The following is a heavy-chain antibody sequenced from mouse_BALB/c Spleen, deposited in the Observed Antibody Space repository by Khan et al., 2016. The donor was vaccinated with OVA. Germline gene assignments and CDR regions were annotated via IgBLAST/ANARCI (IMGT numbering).Heavy chain of an antibody. CDR1: GYIFTNYW. J-gene: IGHJ2*01. CDR2: IYPGTDNT. CDR3: EREEYLYYIVY. D-gene: IGHD2-10*02. Sequence: QVQLKESGAELVRPGASVKLSCRTSGYIFTNYWIHWVKQRSGQGLEWIARIYPGTDNTYYNEKLKDKATLTADRSSSTAYMQLSSLKSEDSAVYFCEREEYLYYIVYWGQGTTRTVSS. V-gene: IGHV1-76*01.